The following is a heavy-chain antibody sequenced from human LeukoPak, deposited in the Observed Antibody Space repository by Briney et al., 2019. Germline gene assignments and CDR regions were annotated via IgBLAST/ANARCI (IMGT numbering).Heavy chain of an antibody. V-gene: IGHV3-7*01. CDR1: GFTFSNYW. J-gene: IGHJ5*02. CDR2: IKEDGSEK. CDR3: ARAYPCSSTSCSRPRFDP. Sequence: GGSLRLSCAASGFTFSNYWMTWVRQAPGKGLEWVANIKEDGSEKYYVDSVKGRFTISRDNAKNSLYLQMNGLRAEDTAVYYCARAYPCSSTSCSRPRFDPWGQGTLVTVSS. D-gene: IGHD2-2*01.